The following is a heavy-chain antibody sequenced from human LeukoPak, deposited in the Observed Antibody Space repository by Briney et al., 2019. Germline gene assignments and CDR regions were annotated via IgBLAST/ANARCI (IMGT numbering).Heavy chain of an antibody. D-gene: IGHD1-26*01. CDR1: GFTFNNYG. Sequence: GGSLRLSCVASGFTFNNYGIHWVRQAPGQGLEWVAVISYDGSHKYYADSVKGRFTISRDNSKNSLYLQMNSLRAEDTAVYYCAKDVQRGSSPTDYWGQGTLVTVSS. CDR3: AKDVQRGSSPTDY. CDR2: ISYDGSHK. J-gene: IGHJ4*02. V-gene: IGHV3-30*18.